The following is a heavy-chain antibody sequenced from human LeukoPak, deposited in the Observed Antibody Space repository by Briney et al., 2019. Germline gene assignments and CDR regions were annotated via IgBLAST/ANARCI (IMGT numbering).Heavy chain of an antibody. CDR2: INSDGSIT. J-gene: IGHJ4*02. D-gene: IGHD3-10*01. V-gene: IGHV3-74*01. Sequence: GGSLRLSCAASGFTFSSYWMHWVRQAPGKGLVWVSRINSDGSITTYADSVKGRFTISRDNAKNTLYLQMNSLRAEHTAVYYCARGRYGSDFDYWGQGTLVTASS. CDR3: ARGRYGSDFDY. CDR1: GFTFSSYW.